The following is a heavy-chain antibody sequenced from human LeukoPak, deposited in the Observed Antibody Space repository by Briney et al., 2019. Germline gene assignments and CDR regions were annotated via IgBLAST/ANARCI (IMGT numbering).Heavy chain of an antibody. CDR3: ALGSGWYYFDY. V-gene: IGHV5-51*01. CDR2: IYPCDSDT. D-gene: IGHD6-19*01. Sequence: GESLKISCKGSGYSFTDYWIGWVRQMPWKGLELMGIIYPCDSDTRYSPSFQGQVTISADKSISTAYLQWSSLKASDTAMYYCALGSGWYYFDYWGQGTLVTVSS. J-gene: IGHJ4*02. CDR1: GYSFTDYW.